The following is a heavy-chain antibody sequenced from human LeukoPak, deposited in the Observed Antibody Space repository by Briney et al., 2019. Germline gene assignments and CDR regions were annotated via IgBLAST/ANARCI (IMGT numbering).Heavy chain of an antibody. V-gene: IGHV4-59*01. Sequence: SETLSLTCAVYGGSFSGYYWSWIRQPPGKGLEWIGYIYYSGSTNYNPSLKSRVTISVDTSKNQFSLKLSSVTAADTAVYYCARSLLYDSSGYYNYWGQGTLVTVSS. CDR2: IYYSGST. CDR3: ARSLLYDSSGYYNY. D-gene: IGHD3-22*01. CDR1: GGSFSGYY. J-gene: IGHJ4*02.